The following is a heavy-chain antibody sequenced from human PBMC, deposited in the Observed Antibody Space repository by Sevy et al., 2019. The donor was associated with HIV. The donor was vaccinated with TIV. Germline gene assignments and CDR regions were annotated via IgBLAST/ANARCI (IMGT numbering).Heavy chain of an antibody. D-gene: IGHD1-26*01. CDR1: GFTFSSYA. CDR2: ISYYGSNK. CDR3: ASLFAGQKWELTRGFDY. J-gene: IGHJ4*02. Sequence: VGSLRLSCAASGFTFSSYAMHWVRQAPGKGLEWVAVISYYGSNKYYADSVKGRFTISRDNSKNTLYLQMNSLRAEDTAVYYCASLFAGQKWELTRGFDYWGQGTLVTVSS. V-gene: IGHV3-30*04.